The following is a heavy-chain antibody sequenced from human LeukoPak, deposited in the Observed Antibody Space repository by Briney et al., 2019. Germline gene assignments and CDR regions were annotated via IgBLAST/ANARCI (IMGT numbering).Heavy chain of an antibody. CDR1: GGTFSSYA. V-gene: IGHV1-69*05. CDR3: ALHSESYDRAEYFQH. D-gene: IGHD1-26*01. Sequence: AASVKVSCKASGGTFSSYAISWVRQAPGQGLEWMGRIIPIFGTANYAQKFQGRVTITTDESTSTAYMELSSLRSEDTAVYYCALHSESYDRAEYFQHWGQGTLVTVSS. J-gene: IGHJ1*01. CDR2: IIPIFGTA.